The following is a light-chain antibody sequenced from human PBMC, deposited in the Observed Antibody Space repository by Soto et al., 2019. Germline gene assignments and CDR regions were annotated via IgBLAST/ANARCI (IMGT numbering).Light chain of an antibody. CDR2: GAS. J-gene: IGKJ5*01. CDR1: HSVSSSY. Sequence: EIVLTQSPGTLSLSPGERATLSCRASHSVSSSYLAWYQQKPGQAPRLLIYGASSRATGIPDRFSGSGSGTDFTLTISSLEPEDFAVYYCQPYGSSPPITFGQGTRLEIK. V-gene: IGKV3-20*01. CDR3: QPYGSSPPIT.